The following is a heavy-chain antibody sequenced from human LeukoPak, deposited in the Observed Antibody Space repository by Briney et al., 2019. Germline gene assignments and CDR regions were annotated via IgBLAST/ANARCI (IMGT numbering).Heavy chain of an antibody. CDR1: GFTFSSYS. V-gene: IGHV3-21*01. CDR2: ISSSSSYI. J-gene: IGHJ4*02. Sequence: PGGSLRLSCAASGFTFSSYSMNWVRQAPGKGLEWVSSISSSSSYIYYADSVKGRFTISRDNAKNSLYLQMSSLRAEDTAMYYCARLYCSSTSCHFDYWGQGTLVTVSS. CDR3: ARLYCSSTSCHFDY. D-gene: IGHD2-2*01.